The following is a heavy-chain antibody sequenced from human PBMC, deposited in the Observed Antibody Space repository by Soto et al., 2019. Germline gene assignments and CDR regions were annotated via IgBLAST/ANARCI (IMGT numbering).Heavy chain of an antibody. V-gene: IGHV3-23*01. CDR2: ISGSGGST. CDR3: AKDMYSSRPDNWFEP. J-gene: IGHJ5*02. Sequence: GGSLRLSCAAPGFTFSSYAMSWVRQAPGKGLEWVSAISGSGGSTYYADSVKGRFTISRDNSKNTLYLQMNSLRAEDTAVYYPAKDMYSSRPDNWFEPWGQGTLVTVSS. CDR1: GFTFSSYA. D-gene: IGHD6-13*01.